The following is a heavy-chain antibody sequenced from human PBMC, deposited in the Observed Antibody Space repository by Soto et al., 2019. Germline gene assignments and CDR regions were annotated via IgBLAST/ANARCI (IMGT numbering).Heavy chain of an antibody. CDR3: ARDPTGGMDV. V-gene: IGHV3-21*01. J-gene: IGHJ6*02. Sequence: GGSLRLSCAASGFTFSSYSMNWVRQAPGKGLEWVSSISSSSSYIYYADSVKGRFTISRDSPKNSLYLQMSSLRAEDTAVYYCARDPTGGMDVWGQGTKVTVYS. CDR2: ISSSSSYI. CDR1: GFTFSSYS.